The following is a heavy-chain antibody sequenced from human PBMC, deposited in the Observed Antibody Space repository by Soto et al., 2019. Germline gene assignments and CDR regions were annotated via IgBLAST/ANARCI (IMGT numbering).Heavy chain of an antibody. V-gene: IGHV4-4*07. J-gene: IGHJ5*02. CDR2: VYDSGSS. Sequence: PSETLSLTCNVSGGSISSFYWTWIRQPAGGRLEWIGRVYDSGSSNYNPSLKTRVTMSVDASKNQFSLRLPSMTAADTAVYYCVASLAASGLNWLDPWGRGALVTVSS. CDR1: GGSISSFY. CDR3: VASLAASGLNWLDP. D-gene: IGHD6-13*01.